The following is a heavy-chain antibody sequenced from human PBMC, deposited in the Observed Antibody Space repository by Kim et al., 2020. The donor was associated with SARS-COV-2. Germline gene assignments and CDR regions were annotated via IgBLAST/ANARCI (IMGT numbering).Heavy chain of an antibody. D-gene: IGHD3-10*01. CDR2: INHSGST. J-gene: IGHJ3*02. CDR3: ARGSYYYGSGSYWHLDAFDI. Sequence: SETLSLTCAVYGGSFSGYYWSWIRQPPGKGLEWIGEINHSGSTNYNPSLKSRVTISVDTSKNQFSLKLSSVTAADTAVYYCARGSYYYGSGSYWHLDAFDIWGQGTMVTVSS. V-gene: IGHV4-34*01. CDR1: GGSFSGYY.